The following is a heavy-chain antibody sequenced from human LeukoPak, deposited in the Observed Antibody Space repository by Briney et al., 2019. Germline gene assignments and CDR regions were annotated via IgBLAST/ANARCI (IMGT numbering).Heavy chain of an antibody. CDR3: ARSGAPIVYSYGNFDY. CDR2: IYYSGST. Sequence: SETLSLTCTVSGGSISSYYWSWIRQPPGKGLEWIGYIYYSGSTNYNPSLKSRVTISVDTSKNQFSLKLSSVTAADTAVYYCARSGAPIVYSYGNFDYWGQGTLVTVSS. V-gene: IGHV4-59*01. D-gene: IGHD5-18*01. J-gene: IGHJ4*02. CDR1: GGSISSYY.